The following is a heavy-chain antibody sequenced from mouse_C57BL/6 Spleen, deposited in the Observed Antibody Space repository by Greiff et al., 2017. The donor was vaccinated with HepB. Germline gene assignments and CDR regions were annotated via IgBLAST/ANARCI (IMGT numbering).Heavy chain of an antibody. V-gene: IGHV1-82*01. CDR1: GYPFTSPW. J-gene: IGHJ2*01. D-gene: IGHD1-1*01. CDR2: IYPGDGDT. Sequence: VQLVESGPELVKPGASVKISCKAPGYPFTSPWMNWVKQRPGQGLEWIGRIYPGDGDTNYNGRFKGKATLTADKSSSTAYMQLSSRTSEDAAVYFCARGDYGWYYFDYWGQGTTLTVSS. CDR3: ARGDYGWYYFDY.